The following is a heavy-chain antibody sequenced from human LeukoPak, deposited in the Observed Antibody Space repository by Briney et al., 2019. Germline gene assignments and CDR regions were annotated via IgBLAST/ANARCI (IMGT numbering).Heavy chain of an antibody. V-gene: IGHV4-59*01. CDR3: ARVGRYCSSTSCLYYFDY. Sequence: SETLSLTCTVSGGSISSYYWSWIRQPPGKGLEWIGYIYYSGSTNYNPSLKSRVTISVDTSKNQFSLKLSSVTAADTAVYYCARVGRYCSSTSCLYYFDYWGQGTLVTVSS. CDR1: GGSISSYY. D-gene: IGHD2-2*01. CDR2: IYYSGST. J-gene: IGHJ4*02.